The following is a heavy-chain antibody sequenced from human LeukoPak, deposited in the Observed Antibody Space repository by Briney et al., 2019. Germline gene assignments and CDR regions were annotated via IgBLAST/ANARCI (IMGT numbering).Heavy chain of an antibody. V-gene: IGHV5-51*01. Sequence: MRGESLKISCKGSGYSFTSYWIGWVRQMPGKGLEWMGIIYPGDSDIRYSPSFKGQVPISADKCISTAYLQWSSLKASGTAMYYCARQFGGNSEFDYWGEGTLVTVSS. J-gene: IGHJ4*02. CDR2: IYPGDSDI. CDR3: ARQFGGNSEFDY. D-gene: IGHD4-23*01. CDR1: GYSFTSYW.